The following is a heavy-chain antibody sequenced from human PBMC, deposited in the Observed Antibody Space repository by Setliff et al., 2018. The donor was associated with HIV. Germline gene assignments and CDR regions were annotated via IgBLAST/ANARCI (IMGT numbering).Heavy chain of an antibody. D-gene: IGHD1-1*01. J-gene: IGHJ4*02. CDR2: FYTSGST. CDR3: ARRPPLTTGREYYFDF. CDR1: GGSFTTYY. V-gene: IGHV4-4*09. Sequence: SETLSLTCTVSGGSFTTYYWSWLRQPPGKELEWIGYFYTSGSTNYNPSLKSRVTISIDTSKNQFSLKLNAVTAEDTAVYYCARRPPLTTGREYYFDFWGQGTLVTVSS.